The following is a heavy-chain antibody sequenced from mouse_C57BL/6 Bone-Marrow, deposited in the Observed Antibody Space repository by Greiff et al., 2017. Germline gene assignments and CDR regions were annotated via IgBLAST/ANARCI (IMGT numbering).Heavy chain of an antibody. Sequence: DVMLVESGGDLVKPGGSLKLSCAASGFTFSSYGMSWVRQTPDKRLEWVATISSGGSYTYYPDSVKGRFTISRDNAKNTLYLQMSSLKSEDTAMYYCARRVYYDYDGFAYWGQGTLVTVSA. V-gene: IGHV5-6*02. CDR1: GFTFSSYG. CDR3: ARRVYYDYDGFAY. J-gene: IGHJ3*01. CDR2: ISSGGSYT. D-gene: IGHD2-4*01.